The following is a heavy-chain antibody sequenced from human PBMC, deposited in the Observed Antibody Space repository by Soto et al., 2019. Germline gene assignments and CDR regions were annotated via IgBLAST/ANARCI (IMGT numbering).Heavy chain of an antibody. J-gene: IGHJ6*02. V-gene: IGHV3-23*01. D-gene: IGHD2-8*01. Sequence: QLLESGGGLVQTGGSLRLYCTASGFTFSNYAISWVRQAPGKGLEWVSGIRSSGESTYYADSVKGRLTISRDNSKNMLYLQINSLRAEDTAVYYCAKGGRRVLIPMDGWGQGTGVNVSS. CDR1: GFTFSNYA. CDR2: IRSSGEST. CDR3: AKGGRRVLIPMDG.